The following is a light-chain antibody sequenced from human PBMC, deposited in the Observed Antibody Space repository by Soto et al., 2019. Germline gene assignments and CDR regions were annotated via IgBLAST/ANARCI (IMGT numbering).Light chain of an antibody. CDR1: QSITSSY. V-gene: IGKV3-20*01. CDR3: HQCGRSPT. CDR2: AAS. Sequence: EIVLTQSPGTLSLSPGERATLSCRASQSITSSYLAWYQHKPGQAPSLLIYAASSRATGIPDRFSGSGSGTDFTLTISRLEPEDFAVYYWHQCGRSPTFGGGTKVEIK. J-gene: IGKJ4*01.